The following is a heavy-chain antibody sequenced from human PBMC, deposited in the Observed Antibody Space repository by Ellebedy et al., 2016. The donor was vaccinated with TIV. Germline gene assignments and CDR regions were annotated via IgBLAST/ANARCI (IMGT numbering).Heavy chain of an antibody. V-gene: IGHV3-7*01. Sequence: PGGSLRLSCVASGFTFSSYWRSWVRQAPGRGLEWVANLKQDGREEYYVDSVKGRFTISRDNAKNSLYLQMNSLRVEDTALYHCARSRYPGARSSFDSWGQGTLVTVSS. CDR3: ARSRYPGARSSFDS. J-gene: IGHJ4*02. CDR2: LKQDGREE. D-gene: IGHD6-6*01. CDR1: GFTFSSYW.